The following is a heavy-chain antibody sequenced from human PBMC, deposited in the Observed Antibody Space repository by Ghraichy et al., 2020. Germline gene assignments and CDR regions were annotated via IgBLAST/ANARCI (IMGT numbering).Heavy chain of an antibody. J-gene: IGHJ4*02. V-gene: IGHV3-48*04. CDR1: GFSFSSYS. Sequence: GESLRLSCAASGFSFSSYSMNWVRQAPGKGLEWISYISGISRTISYADSVKGRFTISRDNAKKLVYLQMNSLRAEDTAVYYCARNIAVGAYYPIDYWGQGTLVTVSS. D-gene: IGHD3-3*01. CDR2: ISGISRTI. CDR3: ARNIAVGAYYPIDY.